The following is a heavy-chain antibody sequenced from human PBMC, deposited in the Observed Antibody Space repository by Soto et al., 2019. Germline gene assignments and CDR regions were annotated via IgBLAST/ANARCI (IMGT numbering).Heavy chain of an antibody. D-gene: IGHD3-22*01. CDR3: AKPRYDSSGYYYVGGFDY. CDR1: GFTFSSYA. Sequence: GALRLSCAASGFTFSSYAMNWVRQAPGKGLEWVSTISGSGGSTYYADSVKGRFTISRDNSKSTLYLQMNSLRAEDTAVYFCAKPRYDSSGYYYVGGFDYWGQGTLVTVSS. CDR2: ISGSGGST. J-gene: IGHJ4*02. V-gene: IGHV3-23*01.